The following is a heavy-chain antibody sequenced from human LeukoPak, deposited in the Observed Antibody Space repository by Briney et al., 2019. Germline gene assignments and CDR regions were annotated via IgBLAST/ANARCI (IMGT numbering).Heavy chain of an antibody. CDR2: FYPEDGET. V-gene: IGHV1-24*01. D-gene: IGHD1-14*01. CDR1: GYTLTQLS. CDR3: VIAPGWDVFLSY. Sequence: ASVKVSCKVSGYTLTQLSMYWVRQAPGKGLEWMGGFYPEDGETIYAQKFQSRVTITEGTSTDTAYMERSGLRSEDTGVFYIVIAPGWDVFLSYCRQGPLVTVSS. J-gene: IGHJ4*02.